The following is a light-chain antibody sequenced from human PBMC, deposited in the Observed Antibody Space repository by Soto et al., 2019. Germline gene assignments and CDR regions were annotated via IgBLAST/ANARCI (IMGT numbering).Light chain of an antibody. CDR2: SNN. J-gene: IGLJ2*01. CDR1: SSNIGSNT. V-gene: IGLV1-44*01. CDR3: AAWDDSLHVV. Sequence: QSVLTQPPSASGTPGQRVTISCSGSSSNIGSNTVNWYQQLPGTAPKLLIYSNNQRPSGVPDRFSGSKSGTSASLAISGLQSEDEADYYCAAWDDSLHVVFGGGTKLTVL.